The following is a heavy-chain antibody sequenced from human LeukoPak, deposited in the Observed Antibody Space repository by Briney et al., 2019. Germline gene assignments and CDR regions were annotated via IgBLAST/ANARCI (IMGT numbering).Heavy chain of an antibody. V-gene: IGHV3-23*01. CDR3: AKRYDFWSGPTGFFDP. CDR1: GLSVSSNY. J-gene: IGHJ5*02. CDR2: ISGSGGST. D-gene: IGHD3-3*01. Sequence: GGSLRLSCAASGLSVSSNYMTWIRQAPGKGLEWVSVISGSGGSTYYADSVKGRFTISRDNSKNTLYLQMNSLRAEDTAVYYCAKRYDFWSGPTGFFDPWGQGTLVTVSS.